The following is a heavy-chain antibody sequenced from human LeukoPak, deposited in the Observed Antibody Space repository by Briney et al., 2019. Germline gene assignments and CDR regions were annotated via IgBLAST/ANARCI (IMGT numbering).Heavy chain of an antibody. CDR2: ISSSSSSSI. CDR3: ARGQSSSGAFDI. D-gene: IGHD6-6*01. J-gene: IGHJ3*02. CDR1: GFTFSSYY. Sequence: PGGSLRLSCAASGFTFSSYYINWVRQAPGKGLEWVSSISSSSSSSIYYTDSVKGRFTISRDNAKNSLHLQMNSLRAEDTAVYYCARGQSSSGAFDIWGQGTMVTVSS. V-gene: IGHV3-21*01.